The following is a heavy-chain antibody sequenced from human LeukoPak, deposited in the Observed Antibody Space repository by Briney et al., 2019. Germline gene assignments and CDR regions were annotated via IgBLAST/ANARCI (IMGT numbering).Heavy chain of an antibody. V-gene: IGHV3-53*01. Sequence: PGGSLRLSCAASGFTVSSNYMSWVRQAPGKGLEWVSIIYSGGSTFYADSVKGRFTISRDNSKNTLYLQMNSLRAEDTAVYYCARTDSTSAGYFDYWGQGTLVTVSS. CDR1: GFTVSSNY. CDR2: IYSGGST. CDR3: ARTDSTSAGYFDY. J-gene: IGHJ4*02. D-gene: IGHD2-2*01.